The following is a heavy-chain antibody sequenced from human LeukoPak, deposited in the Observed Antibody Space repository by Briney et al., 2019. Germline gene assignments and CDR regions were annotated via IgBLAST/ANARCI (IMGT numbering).Heavy chain of an antibody. D-gene: IGHD3-22*01. CDR2: IKSKTDGGTT. V-gene: IGHV3-15*01. Sequence: GGSLRLSCAASGFTFSNAWMSWVRQAPGKGLEWVGRIKSKTDGGTTDYAAPVKGRFTITRDDSKNTLYLQMNSLKTEDTAVYYCTTRAYYYDSSGYPIIDYWGQGTLVTVSS. CDR3: TTRAYYYDSSGYPIIDY. CDR1: GFTFSNAW. J-gene: IGHJ4*02.